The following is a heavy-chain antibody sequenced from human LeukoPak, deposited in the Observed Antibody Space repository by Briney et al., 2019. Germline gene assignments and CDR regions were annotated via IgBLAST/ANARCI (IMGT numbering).Heavy chain of an antibody. CDR2: INHSGST. J-gene: IGHJ5*02. V-gene: IGHV4-34*01. Sequence: SETLSLTCAVYGGSFSGYYWSWIRQPPGKGLEWIGEINHSGSTNYNPSLKSRVTISVDTSKNQFSLKLGSVTAADTAVYYCARGGYSYAFGNWFDPWGQGTLVTVSS. CDR3: ARGGYSYAFGNWFDP. D-gene: IGHD5-18*01. CDR1: GGSFSGYY.